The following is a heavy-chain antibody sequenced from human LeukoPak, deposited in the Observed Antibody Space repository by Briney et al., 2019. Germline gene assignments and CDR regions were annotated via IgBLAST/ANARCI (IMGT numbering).Heavy chain of an antibody. CDR3: ARGGPQGYDSSGYYFGFDY. CDR2: IYYSGST. D-gene: IGHD3-22*01. Sequence: KPSQTLSLTCAVSGGSISSGGYSWSWIRQPPGKGLEWIGYIYYSGSTYYNPSLKSRVTISVDTSKNQFSLKLSSVTAADTAVYYCARGGPQGYDSSGYYFGFDYWGQGTLVTVSS. CDR1: GGSISSGGYS. V-gene: IGHV4-30-4*07. J-gene: IGHJ4*02.